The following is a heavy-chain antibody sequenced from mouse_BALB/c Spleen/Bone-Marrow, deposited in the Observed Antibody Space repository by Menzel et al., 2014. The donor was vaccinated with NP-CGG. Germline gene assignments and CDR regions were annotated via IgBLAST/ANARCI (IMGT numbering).Heavy chain of an antibody. Sequence: QVQLQQSGAELVRPGSSVKISCTASGYVFTDYWMNWLRQRPGQGLEWIGQIFPVNADTNYKANFKDKVTLTADKSSTTAYMQLNSLTSEDSAVYFCARFATGSFAYWGQGTLVTVSA. CDR2: IFPVNADT. V-gene: IGHV1-80*01. CDR1: GYVFTDYW. J-gene: IGHJ3*01. CDR3: ARFATGSFAY. D-gene: IGHD1-1*01.